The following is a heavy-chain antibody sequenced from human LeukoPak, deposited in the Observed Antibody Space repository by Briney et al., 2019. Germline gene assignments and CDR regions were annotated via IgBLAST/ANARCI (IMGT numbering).Heavy chain of an antibody. D-gene: IGHD2-8*01. CDR1: GFTFGDYA. J-gene: IGHJ4*02. V-gene: IGHV3-49*04. Sequence: GRSLRLSCTASGFTFGDYAMSWVRQAPGKGLEWVGFIRSKAYGGTTEYAASVKGRFTISRDDSKSIAYLQMNSLKTEDTAVYYCTRDFYCTNGVCYTTEWDYRGQGTLVTVSS. CDR2: IRSKAYGGTT. CDR3: TRDFYCTNGVCYTTEWDY.